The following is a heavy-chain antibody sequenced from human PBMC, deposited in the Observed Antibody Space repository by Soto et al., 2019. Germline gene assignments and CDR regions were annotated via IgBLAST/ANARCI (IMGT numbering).Heavy chain of an antibody. CDR2: ISPTGGTT. D-gene: IGHD2-8*01. J-gene: IGHJ6*02. V-gene: IGHV3-23*01. Sequence: PXDSLSLAYATSGFIFRIYDMSWVRQAPGKGLEWVSGISPTGGTTYYADSVKGRFTISRDDDKSTLYLEMNSLRAEDTAVYYCVRAQGPMYYAMDAWGQGTMVTVSS. CDR1: GFIFRIYD. CDR3: VRAQGPMYYAMDA.